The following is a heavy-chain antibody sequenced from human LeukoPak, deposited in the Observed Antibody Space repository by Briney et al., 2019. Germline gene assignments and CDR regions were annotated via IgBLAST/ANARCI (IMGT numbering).Heavy chain of an antibody. J-gene: IGHJ6*02. CDR1: GFTFTSYW. D-gene: IGHD6-13*01. Sequence: GGSLRLSCAASGFTFTSYWMSWVRQAPGKGLEWVANIKQDGSEKYYVDSVKGRFTISRHNAKKSVYLQMNSLRAEDTAVYYCARLGIAAAGTVLSSYYYGMDVWGQGTTVTVSS. CDR3: ARLGIAAAGTVLSSYYYGMDV. V-gene: IGHV3-7*04. CDR2: IKQDGSEK.